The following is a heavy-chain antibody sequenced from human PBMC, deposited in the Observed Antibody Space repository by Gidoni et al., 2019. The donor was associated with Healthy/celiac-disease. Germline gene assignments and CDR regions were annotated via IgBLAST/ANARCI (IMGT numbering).Heavy chain of an antibody. Sequence: QVQLVQSGAEVKKPGSSVKVYCKASGGTFSSYAISWVLQAPGQGLEWMGGIIPIFGTANYAQKFPGRVTITADESTSPSYMELSSLSSEDTAVYYCARCPGDEQLNYYGMDVWGQGTTVTVSS. CDR1: GGTFSSYA. D-gene: IGHD6-6*01. CDR2: IIPIFGTA. J-gene: IGHJ6*02. V-gene: IGHV1-69*01. CDR3: ARCPGDEQLNYYGMDV.